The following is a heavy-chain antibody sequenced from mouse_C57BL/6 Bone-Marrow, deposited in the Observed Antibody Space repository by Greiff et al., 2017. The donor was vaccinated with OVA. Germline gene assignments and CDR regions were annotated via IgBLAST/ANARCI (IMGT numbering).Heavy chain of an antibody. V-gene: IGHV1-9*01. CDR3: ARVAYYYGSSYCFYAMDY. CDR2: ILPGSGST. Sequence: VQLQQSGAELMKPGASVKLSCKATGYTFTGYWIEWVKQRPGHGLEWIGEILPGSGSTNYNEKFKGKATFTAATSSNTAYMELSSLTTEDSAIYYCARVAYYYGSSYCFYAMDYWGQGTSVTVSS. J-gene: IGHJ4*01. D-gene: IGHD1-1*01. CDR1: GYTFTGYW.